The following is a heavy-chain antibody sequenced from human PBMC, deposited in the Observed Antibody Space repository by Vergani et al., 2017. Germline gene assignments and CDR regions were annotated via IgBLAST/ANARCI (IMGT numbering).Heavy chain of an antibody. Sequence: QVQLVQSGAEVKKPGASVKVSCKASGYTFTSYYMHWVRQAPGQGLEWMGIINPSGGSTSYAQKFQGRVTMTRDTSTSPVYMELSRLRSEDTAVYYWASYLCTTGTTCCMSVLDYWGQGTLVTVSS. J-gene: IGHJ4*02. D-gene: IGHD1-1*01. V-gene: IGHV1-46*03. CDR2: INPSGGST. CDR3: ASYLCTTGTTCCMSVLDY. CDR1: GYTFTSYY.